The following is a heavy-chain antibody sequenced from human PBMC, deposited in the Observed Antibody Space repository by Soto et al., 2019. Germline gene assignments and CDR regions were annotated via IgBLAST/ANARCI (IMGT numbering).Heavy chain of an antibody. CDR3: ARDNLVAAIPCAP. J-gene: IGHJ5*02. Sequence: ASVKVSCKASGYTFTSYAMHWVRQAPGQRLEWMGWINAGNGNTKYSQKFKGRVTITRDTAAVTAYMELSSLRSEDTAVCYCARDNLVAAIPCAPWGQGTLVTVSS. CDR2: INAGNGNT. CDR1: GYTFTSYA. D-gene: IGHD5-12*01. V-gene: IGHV1-3*01.